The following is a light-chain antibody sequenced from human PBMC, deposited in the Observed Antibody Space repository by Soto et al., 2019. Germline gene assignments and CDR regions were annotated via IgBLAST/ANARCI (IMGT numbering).Light chain of an antibody. CDR2: DVN. J-gene: IGLJ2*01. V-gene: IGLV2-14*03. Sequence: QSALTQPASVSGSPGQSITISCTGTSSDIGAYNFVSWYQQHPGKAPKLMLYDVNIRPSGVSNRVSASKSGNTASLTISGLQAEDEADYYCTSWPTSTTMIFGGATKLTVL. CDR1: SSDIGAYNF. CDR3: TSWPTSTTMI.